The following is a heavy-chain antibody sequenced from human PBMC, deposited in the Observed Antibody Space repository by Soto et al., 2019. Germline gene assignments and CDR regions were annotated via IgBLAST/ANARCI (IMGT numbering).Heavy chain of an antibody. Sequence: PGGSLRLSCAASGFTFSSYSMNWVRQAPGKGLEWVSSISSSSSYIYYADSVKGRFTISRDNAKNSLYLQMNGLRAEDTAVYYCARVFWGVREIYYFDEWGQGTLVTVSS. CDR1: GFTFSSYS. CDR3: ARVFWGVREIYYFDE. D-gene: IGHD3-10*01. CDR2: ISSSSSYI. V-gene: IGHV3-21*01. J-gene: IGHJ4*02.